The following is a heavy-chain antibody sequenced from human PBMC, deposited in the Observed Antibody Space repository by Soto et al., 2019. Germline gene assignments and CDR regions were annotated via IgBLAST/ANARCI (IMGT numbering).Heavy chain of an antibody. CDR1: GYTFTSYG. Sequence: QVQLVQSGAEVKKPGASVKVSCKASGYTFTSYGISWVRQAPGQGLEWMGWISAYNGNTNYAQKLQGRVTMTTDTSTTTAYTELRSRSSDATAVSYCAREGHRSGWDEVWFDPWGQGTLVTVSS. CDR3: AREGHRSGWDEVWFDP. D-gene: IGHD6-19*01. CDR2: ISAYNGNT. J-gene: IGHJ5*02. V-gene: IGHV1-18*01.